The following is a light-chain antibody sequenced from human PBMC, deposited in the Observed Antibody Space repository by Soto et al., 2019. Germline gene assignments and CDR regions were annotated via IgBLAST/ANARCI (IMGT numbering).Light chain of an antibody. J-gene: IGKJ5*01. CDR3: QQYGSSAIT. V-gene: IGKV3-20*01. CDR1: QSVSSSY. CDR2: GAS. Sequence: EIVLTQSPVTLSLSPGERATLSCRASQSVSSSYLAWYQQKPGQAPRLLIYGASSRATGIPDRFSGSGSGTDFTLTISRLEPEDFVVYYCQQYGSSAITFGQGTRLEI.